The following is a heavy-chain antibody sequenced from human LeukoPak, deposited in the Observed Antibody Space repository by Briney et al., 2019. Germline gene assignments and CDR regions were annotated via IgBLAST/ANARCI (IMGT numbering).Heavy chain of an antibody. V-gene: IGHV1-69*06. CDR1: GYTFTSYG. CDR3: ARARLYYDSSGYYYYYYYMDV. CDR2: IIPIFGTA. J-gene: IGHJ6*03. Sequence: SVKVSCKASGYTFTSYGISWVRQAPGQGLEWMGGIIPIFGTANYAQKFQGRVTITADKSTSTAYMELSSLRSEDTAVYYCARARLYYDSSGYYYYYYYMDVWGKGTTATVSS. D-gene: IGHD3-22*01.